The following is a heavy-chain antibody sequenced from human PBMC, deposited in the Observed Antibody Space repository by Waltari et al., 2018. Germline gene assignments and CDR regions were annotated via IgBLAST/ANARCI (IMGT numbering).Heavy chain of an antibody. J-gene: IGHJ5*02. D-gene: IGHD6-13*01. CDR2: VYTEDGET. V-gene: IGHV1-69-2*01. CDR1: GYTFTDYY. CDR3: AAAAGKDNWFDP. Sequence: EVQLVQSGAEVKKPGATVKISCKASGYTFTDYYMHWVQQAPGKGLEWMGRVYTEDGETIYEEKFKGRVTITADTSTDTAYMELSSLRSEDTAVYYCAAAAGKDNWFDPWGQGTLVTVSS.